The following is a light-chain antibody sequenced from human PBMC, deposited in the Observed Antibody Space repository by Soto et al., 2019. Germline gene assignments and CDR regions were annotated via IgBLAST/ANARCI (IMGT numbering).Light chain of an antibody. CDR2: GAS. CDR3: QQYGNSPKT. Sequence: IVLTQSPGTLSLSPWEGATLSCRASQSVKSSYLAWYQQKPGQAPRLLIYGASSRATGIPDRFSGSGSGTDFTLTVSRLEPEDFAVYYCQQYGNSPKTFGQGTQGGYQ. J-gene: IGKJ1*01. V-gene: IGKV3-20*01. CDR1: QSVKSSY.